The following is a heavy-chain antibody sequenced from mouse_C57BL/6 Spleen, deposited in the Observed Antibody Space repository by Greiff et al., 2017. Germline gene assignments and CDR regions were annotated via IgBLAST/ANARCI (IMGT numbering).Heavy chain of an antibody. D-gene: IGHD2-10*02. V-gene: IGHV3-6*01. CDR3: ARRRYGNYNYFDY. CDR1: GYSITSGYY. Sequence: EVQLVESGPGLVKPSQSLSLTCSVTGYSITSGYYWNWIRQFPGNILEWMGYISYDGSNNYNPSLKNRSSITRDTSKNQFFLKLNSVTTEDSATYYCARRRYGNYNYFDYWGQGTTLTVSS. CDR2: ISYDGSN. J-gene: IGHJ2*01.